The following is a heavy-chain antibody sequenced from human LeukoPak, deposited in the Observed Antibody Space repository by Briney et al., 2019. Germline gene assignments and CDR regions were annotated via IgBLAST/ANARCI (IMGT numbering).Heavy chain of an antibody. D-gene: IGHD1-7*01. CDR2: INPSGGST. J-gene: IGHJ4*02. CDR3: ARVSGTTSLLGY. Sequence: ASVKVSCRASGYTFTSYYMHWVRQAPGQGLEWMGIINPSGGSTSYAQKFQGRVTMTRDMSTSTVYMELSSLRSEDTAVYYCARVSGTTSLLGYWGQGTLVTVSS. CDR1: GYTFTSYY. V-gene: IGHV1-46*01.